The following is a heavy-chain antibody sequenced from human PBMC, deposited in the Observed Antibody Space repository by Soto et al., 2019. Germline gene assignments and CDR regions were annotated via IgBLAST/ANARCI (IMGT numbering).Heavy chain of an antibody. D-gene: IGHD2-2*01. CDR1: GLTFSVYD. CDR2: IGGSGGST. J-gene: IGHJ6*04. Sequence: EVQLFESGGGLVQPEGSLSLSCVAAGLTFSVYDMTWVRQAPGKGLEWVSTIGGSGGSTYYADSVKGRFTISRDNSRNTLYLQMNSLTADDTAVYYCAKRDLVVPTSILTLDVWGKGTTVTVSS. V-gene: IGHV3-23*01. CDR3: AKRDLVVPTSILTLDV.